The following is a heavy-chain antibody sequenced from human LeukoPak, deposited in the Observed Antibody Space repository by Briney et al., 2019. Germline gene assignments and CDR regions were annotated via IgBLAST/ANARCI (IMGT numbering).Heavy chain of an antibody. CDR3: ARLTIDDTSGHFDY. Sequence: SETLSLTCIVSGDSSNTYYWSWIPQPPGKGLGWIGYIHDRGTTRYNPSLKSLVTISADTSKNHFSLNLTSVTAADTAVYYCARLTIDDTSGHFDYWGQGNLVTVSS. CDR1: GDSSNTYY. J-gene: IGHJ4*02. CDR2: IHDRGTT. V-gene: IGHV4-59*08. D-gene: IGHD3-22*01.